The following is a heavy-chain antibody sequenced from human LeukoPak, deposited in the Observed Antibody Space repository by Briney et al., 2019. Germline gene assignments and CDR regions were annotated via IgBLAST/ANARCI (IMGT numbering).Heavy chain of an antibody. Sequence: SETLSLTCTVSGGSISSSSYYWGWIRQPPGKGLEWIGSIYYSGSTYYNPSLNSRVTISVDTSKNQLSLKLSSVTAADTAVYYCASDFWSGYYPPAWGQGTLVTVSS. CDR2: IYYSGST. V-gene: IGHV4-39*01. J-gene: IGHJ5*02. D-gene: IGHD3-3*01. CDR3: ASDFWSGYYPPA. CDR1: GGSISSSSYY.